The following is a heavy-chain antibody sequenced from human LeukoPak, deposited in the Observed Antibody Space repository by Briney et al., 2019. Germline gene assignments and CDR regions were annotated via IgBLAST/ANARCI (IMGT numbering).Heavy chain of an antibody. V-gene: IGHV3-74*01. CDR2: INTDGSST. CDR3: ARDPRLRNDIVVVPAAIRDYYYYYYMDV. J-gene: IGHJ6*03. CDR1: GFPFSSYW. Sequence: GGSLTLSCAASGFPFSSYWMHWVRQATGKGLVWVSRINTDGSSTRYADSVKGRFTIYRDNAKHTLYLQMNSLRAEDTAVYYCARDPRLRNDIVVVPAAIRDYYYYYYMDVWGKGTTVTVSS. D-gene: IGHD2-2*02.